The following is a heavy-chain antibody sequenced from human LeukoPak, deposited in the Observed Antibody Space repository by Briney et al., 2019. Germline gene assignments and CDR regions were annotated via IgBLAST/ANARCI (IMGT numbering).Heavy chain of an antibody. V-gene: IGHV3-21*01. D-gene: IGHD4-17*01. Sequence: GGSLRLSCAASGFTFSSYSMNWVRQAPGKGLEWVSSISSSSSYIYYADSVKGRFTISRDNAKNSLYLQMNSLRAEDTAVYYRARGEHDYGDYGPNWYFDLWGRGTLVTVSS. J-gene: IGHJ2*01. CDR2: ISSSSSYI. CDR3: ARGEHDYGDYGPNWYFDL. CDR1: GFTFSSYS.